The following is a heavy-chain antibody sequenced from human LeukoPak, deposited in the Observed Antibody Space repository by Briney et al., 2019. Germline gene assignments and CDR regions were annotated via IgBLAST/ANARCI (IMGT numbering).Heavy chain of an antibody. CDR1: GFTFSSYG. Sequence: GGSLRLSCAASGFTFSSYGMSWVRQAPGKGLEWVSAISGSGGSTYYADSVKGRFTISRDNAKNSVFLQMNSLRAEDTAAYYCAAVIDYWGQGTLVTVSS. CDR2: ISGSGGST. J-gene: IGHJ4*02. CDR3: AAVIDY. V-gene: IGHV3-23*01.